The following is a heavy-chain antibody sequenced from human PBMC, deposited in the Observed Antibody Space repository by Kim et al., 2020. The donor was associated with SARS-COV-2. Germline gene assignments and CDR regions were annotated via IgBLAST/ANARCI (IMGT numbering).Heavy chain of an antibody. J-gene: IGHJ4*02. CDR2: ISYNKWT. D-gene: IGHD6-25*01. Sequence: SETLSLTCTISGASIISDYWTWIRQSPGKGLEWIGYISYNKWTGYNPSLKSRLSMSLDTSRNQFSLKLNSVTAADTAVYYCARLPDNNGWPFDYWAQGTLVTVSS. V-gene: IGHV4-59*08. CDR3: ARLPDNNGWPFDY. CDR1: GASIISDY.